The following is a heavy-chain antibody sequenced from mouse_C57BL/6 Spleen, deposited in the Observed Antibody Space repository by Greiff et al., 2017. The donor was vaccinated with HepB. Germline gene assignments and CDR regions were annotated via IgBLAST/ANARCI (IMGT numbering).Heavy chain of an antibody. J-gene: IGHJ2*01. D-gene: IGHD1-1*01. CDR3: ARDDTTVVPLFDY. CDR2: IYPGSGST. V-gene: IGHV1-55*01. CDR1: GYTFTSYW. Sequence: QVQLKQPGAELVKPGASVKMSCKASGYTFTSYWITWVKQRPGQGLEWIGDIYPGSGSTNYNEKFKSKATLTVDTSSSTAYMQLSSLTSEDSAVYYCARDDTTVVPLFDYWGQGTTLTVSS.